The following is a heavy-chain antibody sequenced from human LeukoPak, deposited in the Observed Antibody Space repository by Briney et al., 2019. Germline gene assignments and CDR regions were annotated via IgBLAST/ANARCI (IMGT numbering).Heavy chain of an antibody. D-gene: IGHD3-22*01. CDR3: ARHYYHSSGSYSFDY. J-gene: IGHJ4*02. CDR2: IYSSGST. V-gene: IGHV4-59*01. Sequence: SETLSLTCTVSGDSIGTYHWYWIRQPPGKGLEWLGYIYSSGSTNYNPSLESRVTISVDTSKNQFSLKLSSVTAADTAVYYCARHYYHSSGSYSFDYWGQGTLVTVSS. CDR1: GDSIGTYH.